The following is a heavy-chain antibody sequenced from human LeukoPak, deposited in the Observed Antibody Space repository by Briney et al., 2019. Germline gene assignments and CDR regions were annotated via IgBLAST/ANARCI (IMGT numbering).Heavy chain of an antibody. V-gene: IGHV4-34*01. D-gene: IGHD2-15*01. CDR3: ARPSGGFFFDY. Sequence: PSETLSLTCAVYGGSFSGYYWSWIRQPPGKGLEWIGEINHSGSTNYNPSLKSRVTISVNTSKNQFSLKLTSVTAADSAVYYCARPSGGFFFDYWGRGTPVTVSS. J-gene: IGHJ4*02. CDR1: GGSFSGYY. CDR2: INHSGST.